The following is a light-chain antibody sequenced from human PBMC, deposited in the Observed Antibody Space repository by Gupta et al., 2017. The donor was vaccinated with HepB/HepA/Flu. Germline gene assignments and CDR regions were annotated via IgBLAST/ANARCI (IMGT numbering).Light chain of an antibody. V-gene: IGKV3-11*01. CDR3: QQRSNGPPACS. Sequence: EIVLTQSPATLSLSPGERATLSCRASQSVSSYLAWYQQKPGQAPRLLIYDASNRATVIPASFSGSGDGTDFTLTISSREPEDFAVYYCQQRSNGPPACSFGQGTKLEIK. J-gene: IGKJ2*04. CDR2: DAS. CDR1: QSVSSY.